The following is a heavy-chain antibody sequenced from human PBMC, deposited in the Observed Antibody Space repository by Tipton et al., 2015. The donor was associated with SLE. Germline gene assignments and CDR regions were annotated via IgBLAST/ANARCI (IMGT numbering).Heavy chain of an antibody. CDR3: ARDRSGGWYFDL. D-gene: IGHD3-16*01. J-gene: IGHJ2*01. CDR1: GGSITGYH. Sequence: TLSLTCTVSGGSITGYHWSWIRQPPGKGLEWIGYVYYTETTNYDPSLRSRVTMSADTSRNQFSLRLSSVTTADTAVYYCARDRSGGWYFDLWGRGTLVTVSS. CDR2: VYYTETT. V-gene: IGHV4-59*01.